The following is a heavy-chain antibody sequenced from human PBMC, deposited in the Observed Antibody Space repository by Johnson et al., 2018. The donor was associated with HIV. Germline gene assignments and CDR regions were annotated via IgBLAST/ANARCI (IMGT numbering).Heavy chain of an antibody. CDR1: GFSVSDSY. CDR3: ARDGESQQLPLGDALDV. CDR2: LYSGGNT. D-gene: IGHD6-13*01. Sequence: VQLVESGGGLVQPGGSLRLSCGASGFSVSDSYMNWVRQAPGQGLEWVSVLYSGGNTSYADSVRGRFTISRDTSKNTLYLQMSSLKVEDTALYYCARDGESQQLPLGDALDVWGRGTMVIVSS. V-gene: IGHV3-66*01. J-gene: IGHJ3*01.